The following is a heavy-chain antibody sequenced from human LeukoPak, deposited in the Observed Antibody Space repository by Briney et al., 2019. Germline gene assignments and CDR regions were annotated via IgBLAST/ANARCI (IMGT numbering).Heavy chain of an antibody. CDR1: GGSISSGSYY. CDR2: IYTSGST. J-gene: IGHJ4*02. V-gene: IGHV4-61*02. CDR3: ARDYGGNAAFLDY. D-gene: IGHD4-23*01. Sequence: SETLSLTCTVSGGSISSGSYYWSWIRQPAGKGLEWIGRIYTSGSTNYNPSLKSRVTMSLDTSKNQFSLKLSSVTAADTAVYYCARDYGGNAAFLDYWGQGTLVTVSS.